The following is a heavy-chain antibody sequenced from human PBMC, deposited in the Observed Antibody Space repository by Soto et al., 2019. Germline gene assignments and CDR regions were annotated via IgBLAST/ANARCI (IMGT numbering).Heavy chain of an antibody. D-gene: IGHD3-16*01. CDR3: ARGRMTTLD. CDR2: IYYNGGT. Sequence: TLSLTGTLSPISISKALYYSCWIRQHPGNGLAWIGYIYYNGGTYYNPSLKNRVTISVDTSKNQFSLKLSSVIAADKAVYYWARGRMTTLDWGQGTRVTVSS. CDR1: PISISKALYY. J-gene: IGHJ4*02. V-gene: IGHV4-31*03.